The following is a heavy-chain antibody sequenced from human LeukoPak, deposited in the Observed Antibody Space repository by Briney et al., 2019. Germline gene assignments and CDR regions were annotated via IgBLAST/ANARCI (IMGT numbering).Heavy chain of an antibody. CDR2: ISGSGGST. CDR1: GFTFSSYA. Sequence: GGSLRLSCAASGFTFSSYAMSWVRQAPGKGLEWVSAISGSGGSTYYADSVKGRFTISRDNSKNTLYLQMNSLRAEDTAVYYCARLRGSLFAGPDYWGQGTLVTVSS. J-gene: IGHJ4*02. V-gene: IGHV3-23*01. CDR3: ARLRGSLFAGPDY. D-gene: IGHD3-16*01.